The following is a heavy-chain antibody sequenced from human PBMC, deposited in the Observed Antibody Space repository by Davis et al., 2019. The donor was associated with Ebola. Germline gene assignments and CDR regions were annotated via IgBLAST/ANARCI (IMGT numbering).Heavy chain of an antibody. D-gene: IGHD5-12*01. Sequence: SVTVSCKASRYTFTSYALHWVRQASGQRLEWMGWINAGNGNTKYSQKFQGRVTITRDTSASTAYMELSSLRSEDTAVYYCARIRATIGFFDYWGQGTLVTVSS. CDR1: RYTFTSYA. J-gene: IGHJ4*01. CDR3: ARIRATIGFFDY. V-gene: IGHV1-3*01. CDR2: INAGNGNT.